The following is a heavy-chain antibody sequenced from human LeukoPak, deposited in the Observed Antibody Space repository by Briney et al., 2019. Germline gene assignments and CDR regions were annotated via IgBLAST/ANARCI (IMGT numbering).Heavy chain of an antibody. CDR1: GYTFTSYY. CDR2: INPSGGST. J-gene: IGHJ4*02. D-gene: IGHD4-17*01. V-gene: IGHV1-46*01. CDR3: AMARNYGDGYFDY. Sequence: ASVKVSCKASGYTFTSYYMHWVRQAPGQGLEWMGIINPSGGSTSYAQKFQSRVTMTRDMSTSTVYMELSSLRSEDTAVYYCAMARNYGDGYFDYWGQGTLVTVSS.